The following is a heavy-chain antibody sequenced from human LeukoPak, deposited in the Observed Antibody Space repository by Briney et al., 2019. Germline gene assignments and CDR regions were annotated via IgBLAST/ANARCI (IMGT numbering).Heavy chain of an antibody. D-gene: IGHD1-26*01. J-gene: IGHJ3*02. CDR2: ISGGGST. V-gene: IGHV3-23*01. Sequence: GGSLRLSCAASGFIFNNYAMTWVRQAPGKGLEWVSAISGGGSTYYADSVKGRFTISRDNPKNALHLQMNSLRAEDTAVYYCAKSRWETYAVRAFDIWGQGTMVTVSS. CDR1: GFIFNNYA. CDR3: AKSRWETYAVRAFDI.